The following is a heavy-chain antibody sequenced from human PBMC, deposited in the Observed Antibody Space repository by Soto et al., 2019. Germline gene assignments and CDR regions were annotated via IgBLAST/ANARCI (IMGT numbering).Heavy chain of an antibody. CDR3: TRAAWDCTSASCLINH. V-gene: IGHV3-74*03. D-gene: IGHD2-2*01. Sequence: GGSLRLSCAASGYTFSNFWMHWVRQVPGKWLVWVSRINSDGSSTTYADSVKGRFTISRDNAKNTLFLQMNSLRVEDTAVYYCTRAAWDCTSASCLINHWGQGXQVTVYS. CDR1: GYTFSNFW. J-gene: IGHJ5*02. CDR2: INSDGSST.